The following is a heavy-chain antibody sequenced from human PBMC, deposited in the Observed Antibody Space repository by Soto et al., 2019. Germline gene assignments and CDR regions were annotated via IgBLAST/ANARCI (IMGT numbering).Heavy chain of an antibody. V-gene: IGHV1-46*01. Sequence: GASVKVCCKASGYTFTSYYMHWVRQAPGQGLEWMGIINPSGGSTSYAQKFQGRVTMTRDTSTSTVYMELSSLRSEDTAVYYCARGMNYYDSSRNEYFQHWGQGTLVTVSS. CDR1: GYTFTSYY. CDR2: INPSGGST. CDR3: ARGMNYYDSSRNEYFQH. J-gene: IGHJ1*01. D-gene: IGHD3-22*01.